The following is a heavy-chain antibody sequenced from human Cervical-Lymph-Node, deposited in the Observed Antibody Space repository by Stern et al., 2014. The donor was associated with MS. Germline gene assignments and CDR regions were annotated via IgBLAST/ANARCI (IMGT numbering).Heavy chain of an antibody. V-gene: IGHV4-31*01. D-gene: IGHD3-16*01. Sequence: QVQLQESGPGLVKPSPTLSLTCTVSGGPISTTGSHWSRIRPHQGKDLEWIGFITYSGSPYYNPVLPSPGTISVDTSKIQFALKLSSVTAADTALYYCARSDRLWGSFDYWGQGSLVTVSS. CDR1: GGPISTTGSH. J-gene: IGHJ4*02. CDR3: ARSDRLWGSFDY. CDR2: ITYSGSP.